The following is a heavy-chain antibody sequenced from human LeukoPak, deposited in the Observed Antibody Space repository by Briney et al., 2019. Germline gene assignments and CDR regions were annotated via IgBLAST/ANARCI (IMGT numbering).Heavy chain of an antibody. J-gene: IGHJ6*02. CDR1: GFTFNSYW. D-gene: IGHD2-2*01. Sequence: GSLRLSCAASGFTFNSYWMSWVRQAPGKGLEWVANIKQDGSEKYYVDSVKGRFTISRDNAKNSLYLQMNSLRAEDTAVYYCARYGQLSRSYYYGMDVWGQGTTVTVSS. CDR3: ARYGQLSRSYYYGMDV. CDR2: IKQDGSEK. V-gene: IGHV3-7*01.